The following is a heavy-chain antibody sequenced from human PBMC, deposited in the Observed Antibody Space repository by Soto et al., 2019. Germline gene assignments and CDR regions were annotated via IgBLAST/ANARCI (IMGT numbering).Heavy chain of an antibody. Sequence: QITLKESGPTLVKPTQPLTLTCTFSGFSLSTSGVGVGWIRQPPGKALEWLAIIYWNDDKRYSPSLKSRLTITKDTSKNQVVLTMTNMDPVDTATYYCAKTTYYDFWSGYNLNWFDPWGQGTLVTVSS. D-gene: IGHD3-3*01. V-gene: IGHV2-5*01. CDR1: GFSLSTSGVG. CDR3: AKTTYYDFWSGYNLNWFDP. J-gene: IGHJ5*02. CDR2: IYWNDDK.